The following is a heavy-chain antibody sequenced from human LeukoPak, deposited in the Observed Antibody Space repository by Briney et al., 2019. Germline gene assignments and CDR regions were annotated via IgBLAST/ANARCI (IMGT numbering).Heavy chain of an antibody. CDR1: GGTFSSYA. CDR2: GIPIFGTA. D-gene: IGHD3-9*01. CDR3: ARNRSGLRYFDWLHYMDV. Sequence: SVKVSCEASGGTFSSYAISWVRQAPGQGLEWVGGGIPIFGTANDAQKFQGRVTIAADDSTSTAYMELSSLRSEDTAVYYCARNRSGLRYFDWLHYMDVWGKGTTVTVSS. V-gene: IGHV1-69*01. J-gene: IGHJ6*03.